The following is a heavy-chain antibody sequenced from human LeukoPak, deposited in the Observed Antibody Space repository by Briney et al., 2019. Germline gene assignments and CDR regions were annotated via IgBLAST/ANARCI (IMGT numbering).Heavy chain of an antibody. CDR2: INHSGST. J-gene: IGHJ4*02. CDR3: ARRSRSGSGWLIKY. V-gene: IGHV4-34*01. CDR1: GGSFSGYY. D-gene: IGHD6-19*01. Sequence: SETLSRTCAVYGGSFSGYYWSWIRQPPGQGLEWIGEINHSGSTNYNPSLKSRVTISVDTSKNQFSLKLTSVTAADTAVYYCARRSRSGSGWLIKYWGQGTLVTVSS.